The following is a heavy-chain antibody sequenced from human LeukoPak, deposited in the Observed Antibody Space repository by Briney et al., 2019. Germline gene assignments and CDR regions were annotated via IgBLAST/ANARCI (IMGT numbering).Heavy chain of an antibody. V-gene: IGHV4-59*08. J-gene: IGHJ6*02. D-gene: IGHD3-10*01. CDR3: ARLSKYGSGTYYPDV. Sequence: ADTLSLTCTVSGGSISSYYWSWIRQPPGKGLDWIGYMYYSGSTNYNPSLKSRVTISVDTSKNQFSLTLSSVTAADTAVYYCARLSKYGSGTYYPDVWGQGTTVTVS. CDR1: GGSISSYY. CDR2: MYYSGST.